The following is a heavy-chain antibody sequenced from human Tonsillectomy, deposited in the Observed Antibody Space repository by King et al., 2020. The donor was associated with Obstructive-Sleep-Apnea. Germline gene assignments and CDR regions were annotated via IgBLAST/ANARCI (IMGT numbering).Heavy chain of an antibody. CDR3: ARAWDCSGGSCYSFIFDP. D-gene: IGHD2-15*01. Sequence: VQLVESGGGVVQPGRSLRLSCAASGFTFSSYGMHWVRQAPGKGLEWVAVIWYDGSSKYYADSVKGRFAISRDNSKNTLYLQMNSLRAEDTAVYYCARAWDCSGGSCYSFIFDPWGQGTLVTVSS. CDR2: IWYDGSSK. CDR1: GFTFSSYG. J-gene: IGHJ5*02. V-gene: IGHV3-33*01.